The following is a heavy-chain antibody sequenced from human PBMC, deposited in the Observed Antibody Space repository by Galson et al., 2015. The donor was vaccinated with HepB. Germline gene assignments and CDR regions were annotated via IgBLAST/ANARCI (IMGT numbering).Heavy chain of an antibody. D-gene: IGHD3-3*01. Sequence: SLRLSCADSHLVLGDYRMSWVRQAPGKGLEWVARINQDGSEKNYVDSVKGRFTISRDNAKNSLFLQMNTLTVEDTAVYYCARDARHRPILFDPWGQGTLVTVSS. J-gene: IGHJ5*02. CDR2: INQDGSEK. V-gene: IGHV3-7*03. CDR1: HLVLGDYR. CDR3: ARDARHRPILFDP.